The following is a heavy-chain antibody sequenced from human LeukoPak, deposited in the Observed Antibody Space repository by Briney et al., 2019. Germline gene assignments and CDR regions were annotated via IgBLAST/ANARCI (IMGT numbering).Heavy chain of an antibody. Sequence: SETLSLTCAVSGYSISSGYYWGWIRQPPGKGLEWIGSIYHSGSTYYNPSLKSRVTISVDTSKNQFSLKLSSVTAADTAVYYCARDAYYYGSGSYYNNWGQGTLVTASS. CDR3: ARDAYYYGSGSYYNN. CDR1: GYSISSGYY. V-gene: IGHV4-38-2*02. CDR2: IYHSGST. D-gene: IGHD3-10*01. J-gene: IGHJ4*02.